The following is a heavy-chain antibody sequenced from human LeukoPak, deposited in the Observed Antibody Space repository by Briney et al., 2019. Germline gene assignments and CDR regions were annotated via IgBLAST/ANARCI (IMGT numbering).Heavy chain of an antibody. CDR3: ARVPKAYGMDV. J-gene: IGHJ6*04. CDR2: IIPILGIA. V-gene: IGHV1-69*04. Sequence: SVKVSCKASGGTFSSYAISWVRQAPGQGLEWMGRIIPILGIANYAQKFQGRVTITADKSTSTAYMELSSLRSEDTAVYYCARVPKAYGMDVWGTGTTVTVSS. CDR1: GGTFSSYA.